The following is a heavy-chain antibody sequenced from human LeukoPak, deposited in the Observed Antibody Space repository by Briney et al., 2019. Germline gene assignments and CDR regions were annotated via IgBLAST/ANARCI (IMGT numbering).Heavy chain of an antibody. V-gene: IGHV3-74*01. CDR1: GLSFSNYW. J-gene: IGHJ4*02. CDR2: TNLHGTAV. Sequence: PGGSLSLSCAVSGLSFSNYWMHWVRQAPGKGLVWVARTNLHGTAVDYADSVKGRFTISRDNAKNTLFLQMNSLRAEDTAVYYCASAYTYVPLGDHWGQGTLVTVSS. CDR3: ASAYTYVPLGDH. D-gene: IGHD3-16*01.